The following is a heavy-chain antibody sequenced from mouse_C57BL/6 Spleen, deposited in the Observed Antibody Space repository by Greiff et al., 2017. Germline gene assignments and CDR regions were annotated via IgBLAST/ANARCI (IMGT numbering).Heavy chain of an antibody. CDR2: IYPRSGNT. V-gene: IGHV1-81*01. D-gene: IGHD4-1*01. Sequence: QVQLKQSGAELARPGASVKLSCKASGYTFTSYGISWVKQRTGQGLEWIGEIYPRSGNTYYNEKFKGKATLTADKSSSTAYMELRSLTSEDSAVYFCAREGGLGRYFDYWGQGTTLTVSS. CDR1: GYTFTSYG. CDR3: AREGGLGRYFDY. J-gene: IGHJ2*01.